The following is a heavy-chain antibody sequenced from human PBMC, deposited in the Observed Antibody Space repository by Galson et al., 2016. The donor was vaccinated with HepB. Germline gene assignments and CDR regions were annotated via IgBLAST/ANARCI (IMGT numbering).Heavy chain of an antibody. CDR2: IYYNGRT. D-gene: IGHD4-23*01. CDR3: ARAVRYSGFDTPPSY. CDR1: GDSIGRGDFY. V-gene: IGHV4-61*08. J-gene: IGHJ4*02. Sequence: SETLSLTRNVSGDSIGRGDFYWNWVRQPPGKGLEWIGYIYYNGRTNYNSSLQSRVTISFDKSKNQFSLNVAFVTPADTAVYYCARAVRYSGFDTPPSYWGQGTRVTVSS.